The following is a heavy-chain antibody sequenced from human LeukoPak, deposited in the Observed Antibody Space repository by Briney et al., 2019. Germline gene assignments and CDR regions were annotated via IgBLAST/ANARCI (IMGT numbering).Heavy chain of an antibody. J-gene: IGHJ4*02. Sequence: GGSLRLSCAASGFTVSSNYMNWVRQAPGKGLVWVSRIASDGSSTTYADSVKGRFSISRDNAKNTLYLQMNSLRVEDTAVYYCARGRPHGNDYWGQGALVTVSS. V-gene: IGHV3-74*01. D-gene: IGHD4-23*01. CDR2: IASDGSST. CDR1: GFTVSSNY. CDR3: ARGRPHGNDY.